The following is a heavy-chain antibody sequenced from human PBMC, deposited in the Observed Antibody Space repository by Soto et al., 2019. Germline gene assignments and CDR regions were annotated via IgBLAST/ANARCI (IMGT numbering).Heavy chain of an antibody. Sequence: EVQLVESGGGLVQPGGSLRLSCAASGFTFSNFPMTWVRQAPGKGLEWVSYISGASNYIYYADSVKGRFTISRDNAKNSMSLPMNSLRDEETAVYYCARPVYTVVTPIDYWGQGTLVTVSS. D-gene: IGHD2-21*02. V-gene: IGHV3-48*02. CDR3: ARPVYTVVTPIDY. CDR1: GFTFSNFP. CDR2: ISGASNYI. J-gene: IGHJ4*02.